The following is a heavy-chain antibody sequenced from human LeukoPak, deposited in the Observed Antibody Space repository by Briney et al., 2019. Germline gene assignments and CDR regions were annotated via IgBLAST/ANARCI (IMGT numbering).Heavy chain of an antibody. J-gene: IGHJ3*02. CDR3: ARDLVHYDSSGYYRDAFDI. D-gene: IGHD3-22*01. V-gene: IGHV1-18*01. CDR2: ISAYNGNT. CDR1: GYTFTSYG. Sequence: GASVKVSCKASGYTFTSYGISWVRQAPGQGLEWMGWISAYNGNTNYAQKLQGRVTMTTDTSTSTAYMELSSLRSEDTAVYYCARDLVHYDSSGYYRDAFDIWGQGTMVTVSS.